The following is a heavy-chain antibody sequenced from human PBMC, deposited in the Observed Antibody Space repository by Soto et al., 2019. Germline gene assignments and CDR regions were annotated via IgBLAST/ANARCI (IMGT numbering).Heavy chain of an antibody. Sequence: QVQLVQSGAEVRKPGASVKVSCQASGYTFTVYTIHWVRQAPGQRLEWMGWLNPDNGNTKYPQKFQGRVTITRDTSASTAYMELSSLKSEDTAVYYCAREVNHGWYDTVGQGTLVTVSS. CDR1: GYTFTVYT. V-gene: IGHV1-3*01. CDR3: AREVNHGWYDT. J-gene: IGHJ5*02. CDR2: LNPDNGNT.